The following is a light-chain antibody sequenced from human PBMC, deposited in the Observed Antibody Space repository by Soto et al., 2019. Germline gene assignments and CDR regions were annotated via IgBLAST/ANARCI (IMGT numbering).Light chain of an antibody. CDR2: DAS. CDR3: QQYGSSPRT. CDR1: QDIGNY. Sequence: DIQMTQSPSSLSASVGDRVTITCQASQDIGNYLNWYQQKPGTVPKLLIYDASNLEIGVPSRFSGSRSGTHFTFTTNTLQPEDFAVYYCQQYGSSPRTLGQGTKVDIK. V-gene: IGKV1-33*01. J-gene: IGKJ1*01.